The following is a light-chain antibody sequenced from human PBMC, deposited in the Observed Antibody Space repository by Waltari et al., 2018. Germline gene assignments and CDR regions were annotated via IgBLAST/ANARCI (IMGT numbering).Light chain of an antibody. V-gene: IGKV3-11*01. J-gene: IGKJ4*01. CDR1: HSVSRY. CDR2: DAS. CDR3: QQRSNWPLT. Sequence: EMVLTQSPATLSLSPGDRATLSCRASHSVSRYLAWYQQRPGQAPRLLIFDASFRATGIPARFSGSGSETDFTLTISSLEPEDCAVYYCQQRSNWPLTFGGGTKVEIK.